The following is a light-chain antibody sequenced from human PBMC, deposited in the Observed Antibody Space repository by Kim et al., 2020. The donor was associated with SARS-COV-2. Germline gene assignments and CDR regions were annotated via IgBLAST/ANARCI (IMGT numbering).Light chain of an antibody. CDR3: QQYDSYPRT. V-gene: IGKV1D-16*01. J-gene: IGKJ1*01. CDR2: AAS. CDR1: QGISSW. Sequence: DIQMTQSPSSLAASVGDRITITCRASQGISSWLAWYQQKPEKAPKCLNYAASSLQSGAPSRFSGSGSGTDFTLTSSNLQPEDFATYYCQQYDSYPRTFGQGTKVDIK.